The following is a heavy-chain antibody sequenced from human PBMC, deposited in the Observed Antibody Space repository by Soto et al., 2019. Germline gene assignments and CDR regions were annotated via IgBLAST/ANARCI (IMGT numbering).Heavy chain of an antibody. CDR3: ARHFVHYYGSGSYMTWFDP. CDR1: GGSISSSSYY. CDR2: IYYSGST. Sequence: QLQLQESGPGLVKPSETLSLTCTVSGGSISSSSYYWGWIRQPPGKGLEWIGSIYYSGSTYYNPSLKSRVTISVDTSKNQFSLKLSSVTAADTAVYYCARHFVHYYGSGSYMTWFDPWGQGTLVTVSS. D-gene: IGHD3-10*01. J-gene: IGHJ5*02. V-gene: IGHV4-39*01.